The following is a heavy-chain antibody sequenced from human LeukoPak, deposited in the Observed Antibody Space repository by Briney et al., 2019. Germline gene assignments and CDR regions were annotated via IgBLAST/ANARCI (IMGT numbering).Heavy chain of an antibody. J-gene: IGHJ4*02. V-gene: IGHV1-46*01. Sequence: ASVKVSCKASGNTFTSYYMHWVRQAPGQGLEWMGIINPSGGSTSYAQKFQGRVTMTRDTSTSTVYMELSSLRSEDTAVYYCATHTAMAPNFDYWGQGTLVTVSS. CDR2: INPSGGST. CDR1: GNTFTSYY. D-gene: IGHD5-18*01. CDR3: ATHTAMAPNFDY.